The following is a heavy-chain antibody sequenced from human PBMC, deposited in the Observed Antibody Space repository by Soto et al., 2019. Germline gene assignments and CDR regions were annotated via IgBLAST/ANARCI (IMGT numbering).Heavy chain of an antibody. CDR3: AKVYRVGDDNSNYRWFDS. D-gene: IGHD4-4*01. V-gene: IGHV3-23*01. CDR1: GFSFTYYA. CDR2: ITDSGEDT. J-gene: IGHJ5*01. Sequence: GGSLRLSCAASGFSFTYYAMAWVRQAPGKGLEWVSTITDSGEDTFYADSVKGRFTISRDNSKNTLYLQLTSLRAEDTALYYCAKVYRVGDDNSNYRWFDSWGQGTRVTVSS.